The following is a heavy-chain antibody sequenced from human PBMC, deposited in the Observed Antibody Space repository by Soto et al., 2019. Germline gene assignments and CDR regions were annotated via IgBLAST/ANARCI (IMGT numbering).Heavy chain of an antibody. CDR1: GGTFSSYA. CDR3: ARENIAAAGTGWFDP. D-gene: IGHD6-13*01. CDR2: IIPIFGTA. J-gene: IGHJ5*02. Sequence: SVKVSRTACGGTFSSYAISWVRQAPGQGLEWMGGIIPIFGTANYAQKFQGRVTITADESTSTAYMELSSLRSEDTAVYYCARENIAAAGTGWFDPWGQGTLVTISS. V-gene: IGHV1-69*13.